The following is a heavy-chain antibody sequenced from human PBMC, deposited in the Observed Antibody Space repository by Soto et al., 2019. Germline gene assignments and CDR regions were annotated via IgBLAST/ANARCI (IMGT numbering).Heavy chain of an antibody. CDR2: IYWNDDK. J-gene: IGHJ5*02. D-gene: IGHD3-10*01. Sequence: GLDLEWLALIYWNDDKRYSPSLKSRLTITKDTSKNQVVLTMTNMDPVDTATYYCAHRRVGYYGSGIENWFDPWGQGTLVTVSS. CDR3: AHRRVGYYGSGIENWFDP. V-gene: IGHV2-5*01.